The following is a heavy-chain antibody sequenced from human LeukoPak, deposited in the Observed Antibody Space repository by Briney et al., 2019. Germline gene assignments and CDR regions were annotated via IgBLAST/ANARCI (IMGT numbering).Heavy chain of an antibody. J-gene: IGHJ4*02. CDR2: ISSDGADK. CDR1: GFTFSTYA. D-gene: IGHD2-2*01. Sequence: GGSLRLSCAASGFTFSTYAMHWVRQAPGRGLEWVAVISSDGADKYHAESGKGRFSISRDNSKNTVYLQMNSLGAEDTAVYYCAKSGCSGTRCYVNLWGQGTLVTVSS. CDR3: AKSGCSGTRCYVNL. V-gene: IGHV3-30*18.